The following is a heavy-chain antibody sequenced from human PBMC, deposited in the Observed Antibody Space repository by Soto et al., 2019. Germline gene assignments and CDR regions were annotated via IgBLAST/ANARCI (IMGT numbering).Heavy chain of an antibody. Sequence: PGGSLRLSCAASGFTFDDYAMHWVRQAPGKGLEWVSGLSWNGATIDYADSVKGRFTISRDNAKKSLYLQMNSLRAEDTAFYYCAKSYRFCTSSNCYETFDSWGQGTLVTVSS. V-gene: IGHV3-9*01. CDR1: GFTFDDYA. J-gene: IGHJ4*02. CDR3: AKSYRFCTSSNCYETFDS. D-gene: IGHD2-2*01. CDR2: LSWNGATI.